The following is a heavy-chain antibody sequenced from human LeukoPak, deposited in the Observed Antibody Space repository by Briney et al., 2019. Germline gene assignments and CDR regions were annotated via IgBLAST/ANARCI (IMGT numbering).Heavy chain of an antibody. V-gene: IGHV1-69*04. Sequence: GASVKVSCKASGGTFSSYAISWVRQAPGQGLEWMGRIIPILGIANYALKFQGRVTITADRSTSTAYMELSSLRSEDTAVYYCARVGPDYYGMDVWGQGTTVTVSS. CDR1: GGTFSSYA. J-gene: IGHJ6*02. CDR2: IIPILGIA. CDR3: ARVGPDYYGMDV.